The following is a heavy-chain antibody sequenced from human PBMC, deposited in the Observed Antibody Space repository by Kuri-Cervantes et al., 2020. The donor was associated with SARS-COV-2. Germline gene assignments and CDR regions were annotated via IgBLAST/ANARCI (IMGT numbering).Heavy chain of an antibody. D-gene: IGHD2-2*03. CDR1: GYSISSGYY. V-gene: IGHV4-38-2*01. J-gene: IGHJ4*02. Sequence: SETLSLTCAVSGYSISSGYYWGWIRQPPGKGLEWIGSIYHSGSTYYNPSLKSRVTISVDTSKNQFSLKLSSVTAADTAVYYCARRHGYCSSTSCPSYYFDYWGQGTLVTVSS. CDR3: ARRHGYCSSTSCPSYYFDY. CDR2: IYHSGST.